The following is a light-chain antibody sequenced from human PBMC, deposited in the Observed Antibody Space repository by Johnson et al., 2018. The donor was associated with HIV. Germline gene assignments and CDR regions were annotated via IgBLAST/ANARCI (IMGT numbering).Light chain of an antibody. CDR1: SSNVGSSF. Sequence: QSVLTQPPSVSAAPGQTVTISCSGSSSNVGSSFVSWYRQVPGTAPKLLIYDNNKRPSGIPGRFSGYKSGPSATLGITGLQTGDEADYYCGTWDSSVSAPCVFGTGTTFTV. CDR2: DNN. J-gene: IGLJ1*01. V-gene: IGLV1-51*01. CDR3: GTWDSSVSAPCV.